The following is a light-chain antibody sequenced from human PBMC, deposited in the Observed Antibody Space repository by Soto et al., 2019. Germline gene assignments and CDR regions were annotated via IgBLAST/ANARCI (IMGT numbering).Light chain of an antibody. J-gene: IGKJ5*01. V-gene: IGKV1-5*01. CDR1: QSISTW. CDR2: DVS. Sequence: DIQMTQSPSTLSASVGDRVTMTCRASQSISTWLAWYQQKPGKAPKALIYDVSSLESGVPSRFSGSGSGTEFTLTISSLQPEDFATYFCLHYNSYPLTFGQGTRLENK. CDR3: LHYNSYPLT.